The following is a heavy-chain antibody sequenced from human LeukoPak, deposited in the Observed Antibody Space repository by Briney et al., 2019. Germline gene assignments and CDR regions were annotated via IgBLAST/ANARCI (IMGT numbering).Heavy chain of an antibody. CDR1: GGTFSSYA. D-gene: IGHD3-22*01. V-gene: IGHV1-69*05. J-gene: IGHJ4*02. CDR3: AREHLHYYDSSGYSFDY. Sequence: ASVKVSCKASGGTFSSYAISWVRQAPGQGLEWMGRIIPIFGTANYEQKFQGRVTITTDESTSTAYMELSSLRSEDTAVYYCAREHLHYYDSSGYSFDYWGQGTLVTISS. CDR2: IIPIFGTA.